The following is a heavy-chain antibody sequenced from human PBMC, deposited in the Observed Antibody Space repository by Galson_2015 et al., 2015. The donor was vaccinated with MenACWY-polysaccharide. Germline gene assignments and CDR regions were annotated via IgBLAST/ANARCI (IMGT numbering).Heavy chain of an antibody. CDR3: ARDPVVGDCFDY. J-gene: IGHJ4*02. Sequence: CAISGGSASGFSAAWYWIRRAPSRGLEGLGRVSYRTKWYHDYAISLKSRIVINPDTSKNQFSLQLNSVTPEDTAVYYCARDPVVGDCFDYWGQGTLVTVSS. CDR2: VSYRTKWYH. CDR1: GGSASGFSAA. D-gene: IGHD2-15*01. V-gene: IGHV6-1*01.